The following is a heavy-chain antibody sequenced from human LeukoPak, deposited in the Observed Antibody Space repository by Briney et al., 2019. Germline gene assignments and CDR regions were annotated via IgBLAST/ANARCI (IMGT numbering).Heavy chain of an antibody. CDR2: IYTSGST. CDR3: ARGHIGP. V-gene: IGHV4-61*02. J-gene: IGHJ5*02. D-gene: IGHD2-21*01. Sequence: PSETLSLTCTVSGYSISSGYYWSWIRQPAGKGLEWIGRIYTSGSTNYNPSLKSRVTISVDTSKNQFSLKLSSVTAADTAVYYCARGHIGPWGQGTLVTVSS. CDR1: GYSISSGYY.